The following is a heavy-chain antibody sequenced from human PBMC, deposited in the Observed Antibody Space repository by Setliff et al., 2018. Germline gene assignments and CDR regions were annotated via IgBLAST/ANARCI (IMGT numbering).Heavy chain of an antibody. J-gene: IGHJ4*02. CDR2: IHYSGTT. CDR3: ARTGTYRYFDY. CDR1: GASINSGTYY. D-gene: IGHD1-26*01. Sequence: LSLTCTVSGASINSGTYYWAWIRQPPGKGLEWIGRIHYSGTTYYNASLKSRVTMSVDTSKNQFSLNLSSVTAADTAVYYCARTGTYRYFDYWGQGTLVTVSS. V-gene: IGHV4-39*01.